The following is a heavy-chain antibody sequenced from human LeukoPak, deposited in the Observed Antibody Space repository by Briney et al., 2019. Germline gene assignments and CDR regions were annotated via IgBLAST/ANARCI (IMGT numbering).Heavy chain of an antibody. CDR1: GFTFSSYW. CDR3: ARVTSSSWYDAFDI. J-gene: IGHJ3*02. V-gene: IGHV3-74*01. CDR2: INSDGSST. D-gene: IGHD6-13*01. Sequence: GGSLRLSCAASGFTFSSYWMHWVRQAPGKGLVWVSRINSDGSSTSYADSVKGRFTISRDNAKNTLYQQMNSLRAEDTAVYYCARVTSSSWYDAFDIWGQGTMVTVSS.